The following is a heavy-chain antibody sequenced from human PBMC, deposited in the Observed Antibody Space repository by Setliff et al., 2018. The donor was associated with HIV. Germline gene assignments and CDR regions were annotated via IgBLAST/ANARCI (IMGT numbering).Heavy chain of an antibody. Sequence: SETLSLTCTVSGGSISSYYWSWIRQPPGKGLECIGYIYYSGSTNYSPSLMSRVTISVDTSKNQFSLNLSSVTAADTAVYYCARLGGYSSSWYVPYFYYMDVWGKGATVTVSS. D-gene: IGHD6-13*01. CDR3: ARLGGYSSSWYVPYFYYMDV. CDR2: IYYSGST. CDR1: GGSISSYY. J-gene: IGHJ6*03. V-gene: IGHV4-59*08.